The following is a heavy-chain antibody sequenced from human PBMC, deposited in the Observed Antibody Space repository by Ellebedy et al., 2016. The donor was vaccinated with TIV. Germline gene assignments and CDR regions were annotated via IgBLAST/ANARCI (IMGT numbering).Heavy chain of an antibody. J-gene: IGHJ2*01. Sequence: SETLSLTCTVSGDSISSYYWSWIRQPPGKGLEWIGYIYFIGSTHYNPSLKSRVTISVDTSTNQFSLKLSSVTAADTAVYYCARHLLHPNLRLGELSLNWYFDLWGRGTLVTVSS. CDR2: IYFIGST. V-gene: IGHV4-59*08. CDR3: ARHLLHPNLRLGELSLNWYFDL. CDR1: GDSISSYY. D-gene: IGHD3-16*02.